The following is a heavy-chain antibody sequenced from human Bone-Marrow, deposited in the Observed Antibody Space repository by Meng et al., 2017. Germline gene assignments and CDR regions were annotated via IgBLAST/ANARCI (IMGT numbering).Heavy chain of an antibody. CDR2: INAGNGNT. V-gene: IGHV1-3*01. CDR3: ARAGYDSSGYYPQPFDY. D-gene: IGHD3-22*01. CDR1: GYTLTSYA. Sequence: QVQLVQSGAEVKKPGASVKVSCKASGYTLTSYAMHWGRQAPGQRLEWMGWINAGNGNTKYSQRFQGRVTITRDTSASTAYMELSSLRSEDTTVYYCARAGYDSSGYYPQPFDYWGQGTLVTVSS. J-gene: IGHJ4*02.